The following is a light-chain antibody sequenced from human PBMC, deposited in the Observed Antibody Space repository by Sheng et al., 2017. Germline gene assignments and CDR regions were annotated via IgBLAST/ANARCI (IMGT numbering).Light chain of an antibody. V-gene: IGKV3-20*01. J-gene: IGKJ3*01. CDR2: GAS. CDR3: QQYGSSPRT. CDR1: QSVSSK. Sequence: EIVMTQSPVTLSVSPGERATLSCRASQSVSSKLAWYQQKPGQAPRLLIYGASSRATGIPDRFSGSGSGTDFTLTISRLEPEDSAVYYCQQYGSSPRTFGPGTKVDIK.